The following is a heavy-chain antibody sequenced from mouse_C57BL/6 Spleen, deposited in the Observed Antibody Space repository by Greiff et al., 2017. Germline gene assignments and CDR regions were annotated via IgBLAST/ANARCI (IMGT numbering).Heavy chain of an antibody. D-gene: IGHD1-1*01. V-gene: IGHV1-64*01. CDR1: GYTFTSYW. CDR3: ASTVAHYYAMDY. CDR2: IHPNSGST. Sequence: QVQLQQPGAELVKPGASVKLSCKASGYTFTSYWMHWVKQRPGQGLEWIGMIHPNSGSTNYNEKFKSKATLTVDKSSSTAYMQLSSLTSEDSAVYYCASTVAHYYAMDYWGQGTSDTVSS. J-gene: IGHJ4*01.